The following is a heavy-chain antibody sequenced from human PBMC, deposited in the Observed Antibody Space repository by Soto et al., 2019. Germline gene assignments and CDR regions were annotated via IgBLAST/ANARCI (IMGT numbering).Heavy chain of an antibody. CDR2: IIPIFGTA. J-gene: IGHJ6*02. D-gene: IGHD5-18*01. CDR3: ARSSGYSYGYVPYYYGMDV. CDR1: GGTFSSYA. Sequence: QVQLVQSGAEVKKPGSSVKVSCKASGGTFSSYAISWVRQAPEQGLEWMGGIIPIFGTANYAQKFQGRVTITADESTSTAYMELSSLRSEDTAVYYCARSSGYSYGYVPYYYGMDVWGQGTTVTVSS. V-gene: IGHV1-69*01.